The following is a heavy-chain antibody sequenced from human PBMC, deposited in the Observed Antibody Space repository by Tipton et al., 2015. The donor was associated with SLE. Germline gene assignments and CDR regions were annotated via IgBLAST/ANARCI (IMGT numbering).Heavy chain of an antibody. CDR3: AKFEKTTDFYLDS. CDR2: ISGGGGST. CDR1: GFTLSSYA. V-gene: IGHV3-23*01. Sequence: GSLRLSSATSGFTLSSYALSWVRRAPGKGLEWVSAISGGGGSTYYADFVKGRFSISIDKSKKTLFLQMNSLRVDDTATYYCAKFEKTTDFYLDSWGQGTLVSVSS. D-gene: IGHD1/OR15-1a*01. J-gene: IGHJ4*02.